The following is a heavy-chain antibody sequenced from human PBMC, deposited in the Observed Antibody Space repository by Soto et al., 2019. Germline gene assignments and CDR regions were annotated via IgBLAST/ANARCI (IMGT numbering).Heavy chain of an antibody. CDR2: IKPISDIT. Sequence: QIRLVQSGAEVQKPGSSVRVSCKASGDTFGRFTINWVRQAPGQGLEWMGGIKPISDITNYAQRFQGRLTFTADASTSTVYPELSSLRSEDTAMYYCARDPSTINKLIGVCFDPWGQGTLVTVSS. D-gene: IGHD2-2*01. V-gene: IGHV1-69*01. J-gene: IGHJ5*02. CDR3: ARDPSTINKLIGVCFDP. CDR1: GDTFGRFT.